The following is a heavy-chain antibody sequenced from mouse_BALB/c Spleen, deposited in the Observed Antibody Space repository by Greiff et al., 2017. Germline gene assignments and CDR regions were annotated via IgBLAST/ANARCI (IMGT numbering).Heavy chain of an antibody. J-gene: IGHJ3*01. CDR3: ARFGGNSWFAY. CDR1: GYTFSSYW. Sequence: QVQLKQSGAELMKPGASVKISCKATGYTFSSYWIEWVKQRPGHGLEWIGEILPGSGSTNYNEKFKGKATFTADTSSNTAYMQLSSLTSEDSAVYYCARFGGNSWFAYWGQGTLVTVSA. V-gene: IGHV1-9*01. CDR2: ILPGSGST. D-gene: IGHD2-1*01.